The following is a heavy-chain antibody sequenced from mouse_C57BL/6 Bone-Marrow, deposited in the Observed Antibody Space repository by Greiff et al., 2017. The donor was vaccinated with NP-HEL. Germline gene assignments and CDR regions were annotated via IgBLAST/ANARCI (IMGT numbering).Heavy chain of an antibody. CDR2: IFPGSGST. J-gene: IGHJ3*01. D-gene: IGHD2-5*01. Sequence: VKLMESGPELVKPGASVKISCKASGYTFTDYYINWVKQRPGQGLEWIGWIFPGSGSTYYNEKFKGKATLTVDKSSSTAYMLLSSLTSEDSAVYFCARSYYSNPQFNYWGQGTLVTVSA. CDR1: GYTFTDYY. CDR3: ARSYYSNPQFNY. V-gene: IGHV1-75*01.